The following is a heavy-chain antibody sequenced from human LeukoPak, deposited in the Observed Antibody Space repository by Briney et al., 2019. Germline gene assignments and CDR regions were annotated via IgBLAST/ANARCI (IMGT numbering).Heavy chain of an antibody. CDR2: ISYDGSSK. CDR3: ARGHYVGTTWFDP. CDR1: GFTFSSYG. D-gene: IGHD3-10*02. Sequence: PGGSLRLSCAASGFTFSSYGMHWVRQAPGKGLEWVAVISYDGSSKYFTDSVKGRFSISRDNSKNTLYLQMNTLRPGDTAVYYCARGHYVGTTWFDPWGQGTLVTVSS. V-gene: IGHV3-30*03. J-gene: IGHJ5*02.